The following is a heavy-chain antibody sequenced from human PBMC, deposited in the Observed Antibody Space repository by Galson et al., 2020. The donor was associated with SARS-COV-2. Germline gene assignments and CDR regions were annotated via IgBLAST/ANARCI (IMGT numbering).Heavy chain of an antibody. J-gene: IGHJ4*02. Sequence: SETLSLTCTVSGGTINRSVYYWDWLRQPPGKGLEWIGNIYFSGSAYYNPSLKSRVTMSVDTSKNQFSLKLRSVTAADTAVYYCARINGTYSSFDYWGQGTLVAVSS. CDR3: ARINGTYSSFDY. CDR1: GGTINRSVYY. CDR2: IYFSGSA. V-gene: IGHV4-39*07. D-gene: IGHD1-26*01.